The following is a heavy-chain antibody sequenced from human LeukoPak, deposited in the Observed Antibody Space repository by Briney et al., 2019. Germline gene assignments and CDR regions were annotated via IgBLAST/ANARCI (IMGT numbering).Heavy chain of an antibody. CDR1: GFTFSSYS. J-gene: IGHJ4*02. Sequence: GGSLRLSCAASGFTFSSYSMNWVRQAPGKGLEWVSSISSSSSYIYYADSVKGRFTISRDNAKNSLYLQMNSLRAEDTAVYYCARESPGSSGYDYWGQGTLVTVSS. CDR3: ARESPGSSGYDY. CDR2: ISSSSSYI. V-gene: IGHV3-21*01. D-gene: IGHD6-19*01.